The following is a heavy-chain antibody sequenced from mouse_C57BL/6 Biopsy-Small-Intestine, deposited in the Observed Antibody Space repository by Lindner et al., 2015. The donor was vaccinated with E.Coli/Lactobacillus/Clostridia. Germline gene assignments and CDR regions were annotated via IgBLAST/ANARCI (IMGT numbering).Heavy chain of an antibody. J-gene: IGHJ2*01. D-gene: IGHD3-2*02. V-gene: IGHV1-20*01. CDR1: GYSFTGYF. CDR2: INPYNGDT. Sequence: VQLQESGPELVKPGDSVKISCKASGYSFTGYFMNWVMQSHGKSLEWIGRINPYNGDTFYNQKFKGKATLTVDKSSSTAYMLLSSLTSEDSAVYFCGSSGYDYWGQGTTLTVSS. CDR3: GSSGYDY.